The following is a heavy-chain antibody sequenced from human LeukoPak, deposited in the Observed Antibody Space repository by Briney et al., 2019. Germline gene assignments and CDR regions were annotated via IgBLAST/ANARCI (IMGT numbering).Heavy chain of an antibody. CDR3: ARLSNYGGHSGDGY. J-gene: IGHJ4*02. CDR2: IFYSGTT. Sequence: SETLSLTCTVSGGSTSSSNYYWGWIRQPPGKGLEWIGSIFYSGTTHYNPSLKSRVNISVDTSKNQFSLKLSSVTAADTAVYYCARLSNYGGHSGDGYWGQGTLVTVSS. D-gene: IGHD4-23*01. V-gene: IGHV4-39*01. CDR1: GGSTSSSNYY.